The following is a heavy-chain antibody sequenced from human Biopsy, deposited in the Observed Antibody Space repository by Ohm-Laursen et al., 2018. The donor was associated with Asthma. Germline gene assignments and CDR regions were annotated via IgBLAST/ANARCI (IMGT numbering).Heavy chain of an antibody. D-gene: IGHD3-10*01. CDR2: IISLIRYK. CDR1: GFDFSDYT. J-gene: IGHJ4*01. CDR3: ARDFTIGSGSPFHF. Sequence: SLRLSCAASGFDFSDYTMNWVRQAPGKGRGWSSSIISLIRYKYYSDSLRGRVTISRDNAKSSLHLQMSSLRAEDTAVYFCARDFTIGSGSPFHFWGPGTLVTVSS. V-gene: IGHV3-21*01.